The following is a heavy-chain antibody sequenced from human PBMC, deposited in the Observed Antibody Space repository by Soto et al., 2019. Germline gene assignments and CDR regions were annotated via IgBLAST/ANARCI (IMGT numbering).Heavy chain of an antibody. D-gene: IGHD6-6*01. CDR2: ISTSIDAT. V-gene: IGHV3-23*01. CDR1: GFAFSNYA. Sequence: GGSLRLSCAASGFAFSNYAMHWVRQAPGKGLERVSSISTSIDATYYADSVKGRFTISRDDSKNTLYLQMNSLRAEDSAVYYCAKDRTVAARNFDYWGQGTQVTVSS. CDR3: AKDRTVAARNFDY. J-gene: IGHJ4*02.